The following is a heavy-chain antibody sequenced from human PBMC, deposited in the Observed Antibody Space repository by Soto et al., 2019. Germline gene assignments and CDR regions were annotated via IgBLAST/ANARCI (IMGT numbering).Heavy chain of an antibody. CDR1: GYTFTSYD. D-gene: IGHD2-2*01. CDR2: MNPNSGNT. J-gene: IGHJ6*03. CDR3: ARGSRGVVVVPAASYYYYYYMDV. Sequence: ASVTVSCKASGYTFTSYDINWVRQATGQGLEWMGWMNPNSGNTGYAQKFQGRVTMTRNTSISTAYMELSSLRSEDTAVYYCARGSRGVVVVPAASYYYYYYMDVWGKGTTVTVSS. V-gene: IGHV1-8*01.